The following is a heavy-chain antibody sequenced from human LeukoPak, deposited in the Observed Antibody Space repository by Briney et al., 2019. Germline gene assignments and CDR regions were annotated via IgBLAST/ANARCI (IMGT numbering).Heavy chain of an antibody. V-gene: IGHV1-18*01. J-gene: IGHJ4*02. D-gene: IGHD5-24*01. CDR3: ARALGWQYYFDY. Sequence: ASVKVSCKTSGYTFTNFGVSWLRQAPGQGLEWMGWISGYSANTNYAQKFQGRVTMTTDTSTTTAYTELRGLRSDDTAVYYCARALGWQYYFDYWGQGTLVTVPS. CDR2: ISGYSANT. CDR1: GYTFTNFG.